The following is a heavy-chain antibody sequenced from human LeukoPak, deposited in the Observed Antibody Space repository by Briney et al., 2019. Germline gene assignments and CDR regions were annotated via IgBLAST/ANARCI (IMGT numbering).Heavy chain of an antibody. Sequence: GGSLRVSCAASGFSVTDGWRHWVRQAPGKGLEWVGRIKRKSDGGTTDCAAPVRDRFTVSRDETKNTVYLQMNSLKIEDTAVYYCATDQVTYCSRGTLVTVSS. J-gene: IGHJ4*02. D-gene: IGHD2-21*02. CDR1: GFSVTDGW. CDR2: IKRKSDGGTT. V-gene: IGHV3-15*01. CDR3: ATDQVTY.